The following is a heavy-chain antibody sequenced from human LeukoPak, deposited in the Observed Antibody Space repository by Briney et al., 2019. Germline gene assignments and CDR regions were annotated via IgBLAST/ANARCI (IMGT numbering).Heavy chain of an antibody. J-gene: IGHJ4*02. CDR2: IIPIFGTA. V-gene: IGHV1-69*13. CDR1: GGTFSSYA. Sequence: ASVKVSCKASGGTFSSYAISWVRQAPGQGLEWMGGIIPIFGTANYAQKFQGRVTITADESTSTAYMELSSLRSEDTAVYYCATPTGYSSGWYSKPFDYWGQGTLVTVSS. D-gene: IGHD6-19*01. CDR3: ATPTGYSSGWYSKPFDY.